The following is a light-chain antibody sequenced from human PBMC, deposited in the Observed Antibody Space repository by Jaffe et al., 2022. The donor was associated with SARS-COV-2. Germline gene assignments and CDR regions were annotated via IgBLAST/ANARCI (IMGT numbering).Light chain of an antibody. CDR3: QQYNDWFLWT. CDR2: GAS. J-gene: IGKJ1*01. CDR1: QSISSN. V-gene: IGKV3-15*01. Sequence: EIVMTQSPATLSVSPGERATLSCRASQSISSNLAWYQQKPGQAPRLLIYGASTRATGTPARFSGSGSGTEFTLTISSLQSEDFAVYYCQQYNDWFLWTFGQGTKVEIK.